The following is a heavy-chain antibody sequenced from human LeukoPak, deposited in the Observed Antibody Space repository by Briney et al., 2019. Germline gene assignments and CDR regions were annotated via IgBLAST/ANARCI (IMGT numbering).Heavy chain of an antibody. CDR3: ASSRRVPGVSIGYFDY. V-gene: IGHV4-39*02. CDR2: MFYIGNT. CDR1: GGSIRSSSYY. J-gene: IGHJ4*02. Sequence: SETLSLTCTVPGGSIRSSSYYWGWICQPPGTGREWIGSMFYIGNTYYNPSLKSRVTISVDTSKNHFSLRLSSVTAAHTAVYYCASSRRVPGVSIGYFDYWGLGTPVTVSS. D-gene: IGHD3-10*01.